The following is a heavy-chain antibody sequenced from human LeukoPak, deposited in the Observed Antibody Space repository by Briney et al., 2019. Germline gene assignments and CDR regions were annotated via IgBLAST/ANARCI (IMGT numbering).Heavy chain of an antibody. J-gene: IGHJ4*02. V-gene: IGHV3-48*02. CDR3: ARGVGATTSYFDY. CDR1: GFTFSSSS. D-gene: IGHD1-26*01. Sequence: GGSLRLSCAASGFTFSSSSMNWVRQAPGRGLEWVSYITSSSSTIYYADSVKGRFTISRDNAQNSLYLQMNSLRDEDTAVYYCARGVGATTSYFDYWGQGTLVTVSS. CDR2: ITSSSSTI.